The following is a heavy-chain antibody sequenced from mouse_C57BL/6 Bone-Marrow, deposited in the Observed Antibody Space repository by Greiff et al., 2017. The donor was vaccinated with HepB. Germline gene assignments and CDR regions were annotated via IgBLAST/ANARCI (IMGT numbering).Heavy chain of an antibody. J-gene: IGHJ3*01. CDR2: ISDGGSYT. V-gene: IGHV5-4*03. D-gene: IGHD2-14*01. CDR1: GFTFSSYA. CDR3: ASPSYYREAWFAY. Sequence: EVKLVESGGGLVKPGGSLKLSCAASGFTFSSYAMSWVRQTPEKRLAWVATISDGGSYTYYPDNVKGRFTISRDNAKNNLYLHMSHLKSEDTAMYYCASPSYYREAWFAYWGQGTLVTVSA.